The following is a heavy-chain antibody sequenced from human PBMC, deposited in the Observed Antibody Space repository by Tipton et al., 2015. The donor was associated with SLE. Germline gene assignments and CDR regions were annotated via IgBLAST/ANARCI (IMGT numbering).Heavy chain of an antibody. D-gene: IGHD2-15*01. CDR1: GFTVSSNY. Sequence: QLVQSGGGLVQPGGSLRLSCAASGFTVSSNYMSWVRQAPGKGLEWVSVIYSGGSTYYADSVEGRFTISRDNSKNTLYLQMNSLRAEDTAVYYCARVGYCSGGSCLYWCFDLWGRGTLVTVSS. CDR3: ARVGYCSGGSCLYWCFDL. V-gene: IGHV3-53*04. J-gene: IGHJ2*01. CDR2: IYSGGST.